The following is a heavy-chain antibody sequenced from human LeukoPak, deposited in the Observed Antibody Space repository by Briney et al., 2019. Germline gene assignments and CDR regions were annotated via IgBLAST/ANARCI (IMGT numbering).Heavy chain of an antibody. V-gene: IGHV3-48*02. CDR1: GFNFSTYS. Sequence: GGSLRLSCAASGFNFSTYSMNWVRQAPGKGLEWVSYISVRGGDIYYADSVKGRFTVSRDNAKNSLYLRMHTLRDEDTAVYYCARDKGRGYSYGWDYWGQGTLVTVSS. J-gene: IGHJ4*02. D-gene: IGHD5-18*01. CDR3: ARDKGRGYSYGWDY. CDR2: ISVRGGDI.